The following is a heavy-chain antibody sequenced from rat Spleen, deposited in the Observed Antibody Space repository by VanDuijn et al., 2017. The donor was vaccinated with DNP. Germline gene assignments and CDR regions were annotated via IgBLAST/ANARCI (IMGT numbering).Heavy chain of an antibody. CDR3: AKDAFDY. CDR1: GFTFSNYY. V-gene: IGHV5-27*01. CDR2: ISPSGSRT. Sequence: EVQLVGSGGGLVQPGRSLKLSCAASGFTFSNYYMAWVRQAPKKGLEWVADISPSGSRTHYPDSVKGRFTISRDNGKSTLYLQMESLRSEDTATYYCAKDAFDYWGQGVMVTVSS. J-gene: IGHJ2*01.